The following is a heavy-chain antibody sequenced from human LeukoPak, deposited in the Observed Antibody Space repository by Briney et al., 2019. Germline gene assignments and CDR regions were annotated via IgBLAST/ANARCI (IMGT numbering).Heavy chain of an antibody. CDR2: INPNSGGT. V-gene: IGHV1-2*02. CDR3: ARGKTPQVAALELDY. D-gene: IGHD2-15*01. J-gene: IGHJ4*02. Sequence: ASVKVSCKASGYTFTGYYMHWVRQAPGQGLEWMGWINPNSGGTNYAQKFQGRVTMTRDTSISTAYMELSRLRSDDTAVYYCARGKTPQVAALELDYWGQGTLVTVSS. CDR1: GYTFTGYY.